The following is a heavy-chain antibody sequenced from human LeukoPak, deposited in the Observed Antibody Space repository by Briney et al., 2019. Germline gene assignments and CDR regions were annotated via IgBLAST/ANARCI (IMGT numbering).Heavy chain of an antibody. Sequence: ASVKVSCKASGHTFTSYDINWVRQATGQGLEWMGWISAYNGNTNYAQKLQGRVTMTTDTSTSTAYMELRSLRSDDTAVYYCARVPELRPFDYWGXGTLVTVSS. CDR3: ARVPELRPFDY. CDR2: ISAYNGNT. J-gene: IGHJ4*02. V-gene: IGHV1-18*01. D-gene: IGHD1-7*01. CDR1: GHTFTSYD.